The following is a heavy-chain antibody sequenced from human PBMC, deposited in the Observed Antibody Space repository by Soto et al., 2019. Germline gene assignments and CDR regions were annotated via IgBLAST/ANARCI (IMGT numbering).Heavy chain of an antibody. Sequence: EVQLLESGGASVQPGGSVRLSCVVSGFAFSRYGMNWVRRAPGKGLEWVAHISGSGYSINYAESVKGRFTISRDNAKGTLYLQMNSLTVEDTALYYCSRFGPGADYWGQGTLVTVSS. D-gene: IGHD3-3*01. J-gene: IGHJ4*01. CDR1: GFAFSRYG. CDR3: SRFGPGADY. CDR2: ISGSGYSI. V-gene: IGHV3-23*01.